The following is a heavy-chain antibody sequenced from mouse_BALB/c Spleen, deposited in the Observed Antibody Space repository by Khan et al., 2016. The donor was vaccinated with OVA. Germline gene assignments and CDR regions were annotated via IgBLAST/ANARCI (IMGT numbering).Heavy chain of an antibody. CDR1: GYTFTSNT. Sequence: QSGAELARPGASVKMSCKASGYTFTSNTMHWVKQRPGQGLEWIGYINPRSSYTNYNQKFKDKATLTADKSSSTAYMQLSSLTSEDSAVYYCARRTTEYTMDYWGQGTSGTVSS. V-gene: IGHV1-4*01. D-gene: IGHD2-14*01. CDR2: INPRSSYT. CDR3: ARRTTEYTMDY. J-gene: IGHJ4*01.